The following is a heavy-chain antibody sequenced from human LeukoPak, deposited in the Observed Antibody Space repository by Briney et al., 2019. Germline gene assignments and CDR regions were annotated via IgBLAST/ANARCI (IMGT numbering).Heavy chain of an antibody. CDR3: ARVRGPLEDSDAFDI. D-gene: IGHD3-22*01. Sequence: ASVKVSCKASGYTFTSYYMHWVRQAPGQGLEWMGIINPSGGSTSYAQKFQGRVTMTRDTSTSTVYMELSSLRSEGTAVYYCARVRGPLEDSDAFDIWGQGTMVTVSS. V-gene: IGHV1-46*01. CDR1: GYTFTSYY. CDR2: INPSGGST. J-gene: IGHJ3*02.